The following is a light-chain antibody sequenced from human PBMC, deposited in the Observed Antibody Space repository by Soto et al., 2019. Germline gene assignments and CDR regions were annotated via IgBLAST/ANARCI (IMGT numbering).Light chain of an antibody. CDR2: AAS. J-gene: IGKJ3*01. Sequence: DIQMTQSPSPLSASVGDRVTITCRASQTIARYLNWFQQKSGQPPKLLLYAASTLRHGVPSRFSASGSGSDFTLTINSLQPEDLATYYCQQSYNAPFNFGPGTKVDIK. V-gene: IGKV1-39*01. CDR3: QQSYNAPFN. CDR1: QTIARY.